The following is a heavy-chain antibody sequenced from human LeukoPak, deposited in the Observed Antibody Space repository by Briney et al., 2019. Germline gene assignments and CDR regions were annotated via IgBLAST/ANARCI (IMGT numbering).Heavy chain of an antibody. CDR2: INPNSGDT. CDR3: ARGGYVIVRDWFDP. V-gene: IGHV1-2*02. J-gene: IGHJ5*02. Sequence: GASVKVSCKASGYTLTGYYMHWVRQAPGQGLEWMGCINPNSGDTKYAQKFQGRVTMTRGTSMNTAYMELSRLRSDDTAIYYCARGGYVIVRDWFDPWGQGTLVTVSS. CDR1: GYTLTGYY. D-gene: IGHD3-16*01.